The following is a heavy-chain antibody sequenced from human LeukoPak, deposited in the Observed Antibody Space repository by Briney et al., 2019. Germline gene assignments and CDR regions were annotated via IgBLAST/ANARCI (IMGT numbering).Heavy chain of an antibody. J-gene: IGHJ4*02. V-gene: IGHV1-46*01. CDR3: ARSHRFCADGVCSDY. D-gene: IGHD2-8*02. Sequence: ASVKVSCKASGYTLTDYFIHWLRQAPGQGLEWVGLLNPRDGGTYFAPNFQGRVTLTSDTSTSTVYMELISLRSEDTALYYCARSHRFCADGVCSDYWGQGTLVTVSS. CDR2: LNPRDGGT. CDR1: GYTLTDYF.